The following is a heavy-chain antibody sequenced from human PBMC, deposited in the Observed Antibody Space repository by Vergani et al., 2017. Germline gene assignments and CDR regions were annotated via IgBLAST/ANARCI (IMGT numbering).Heavy chain of an antibody. CDR2: IWYDGSNK. Sequence: QVQLVESGGGVVQPGRSLRLSCAASGFTFSSYGMHWVRQAPGKGLEWVAVIWYDGSNKYYADSVKGRFTISRDNSKNTLYLQMYSLRAEDTAVYYCAKDRMFDYGDWQGIYYYYYGMDVWGQGTTVTVSS. CDR3: AKDRMFDYGDWQGIYYYYYGMDV. CDR1: GFTFSSYG. J-gene: IGHJ6*02. V-gene: IGHV3-33*06. D-gene: IGHD4-17*01.